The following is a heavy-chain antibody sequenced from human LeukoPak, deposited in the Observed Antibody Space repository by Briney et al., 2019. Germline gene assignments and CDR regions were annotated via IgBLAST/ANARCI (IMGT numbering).Heavy chain of an antibody. CDR2: FDPEYGET. Sequence: ASVKVSCKVSGYTLTELFMHWVRQAPGKGLEWMGGFDPEYGETMYAQKFQGRVTMTEDTSTDTAYMELSSLKSEDTAVYYCVTEGRYGSGTYYMTYWGQGTLLTVSS. V-gene: IGHV1-24*01. CDR1: GYTLTELF. D-gene: IGHD3-10*01. CDR3: VTEGRYGSGTYYMTY. J-gene: IGHJ4*02.